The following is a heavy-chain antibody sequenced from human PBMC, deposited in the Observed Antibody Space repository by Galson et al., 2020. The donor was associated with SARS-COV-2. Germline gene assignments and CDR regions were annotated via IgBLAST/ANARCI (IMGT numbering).Heavy chain of an antibody. V-gene: IGHV3-30*03. CDR1: GFTFSSYG. CDR3: KAVALSDFDY. CDR2: ISYDGSNK. J-gene: IGHJ4*02. D-gene: IGHD6-19*01. Sequence: GGSLRLSCAASGFTFSSYGMHWVRQAPGKGLEWVAVISYDGSNKYYADSVKGRFTISRDNSKNTLYLQMNSLRAEDTAVYYCKAVALSDFDYWGQGTLVTVSS.